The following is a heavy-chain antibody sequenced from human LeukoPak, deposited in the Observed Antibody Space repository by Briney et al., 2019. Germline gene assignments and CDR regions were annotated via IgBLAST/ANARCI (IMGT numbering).Heavy chain of an antibody. CDR2: INHSGST. D-gene: IGHD3-22*01. J-gene: IGHJ4*02. CDR1: GGSFSGYY. CDR3: PRGGSGYYYYFDY. V-gene: IGHV4-34*01. Sequence: SETLSLTCAVYGGSFSGYYWSWIRQPPGKGLEWIGEINHSGSTNYNPSLKSRVTISVDTSKNQFSLKLSSVTAADTAVYYCPRGGSGYYYYFDYWGQGTLVTVSS.